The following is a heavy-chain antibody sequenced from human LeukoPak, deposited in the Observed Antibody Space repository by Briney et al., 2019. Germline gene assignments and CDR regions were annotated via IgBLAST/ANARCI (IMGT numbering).Heavy chain of an antibody. J-gene: IGHJ4*02. CDR3: AKDQYSSSWYYFDY. V-gene: IGHV3-66*01. Sequence: GGSLRLSCAASGFIVSTNYMSWVRQAPGKGLKWVSVLYSGGTTYYADSVKGRFTISRDNSKNTLYLQMNSLRAEDTAVYYCAKDQYSSSWYYFDYWGQGTLVTVSS. CDR2: LYSGGTT. D-gene: IGHD6-13*01. CDR1: GFIVSTNY.